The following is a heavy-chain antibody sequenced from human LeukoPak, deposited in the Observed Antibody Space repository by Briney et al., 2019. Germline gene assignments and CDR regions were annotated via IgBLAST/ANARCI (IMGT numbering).Heavy chain of an antibody. D-gene: IGHD2-2*01. Sequence: GASVKVSCKASGYTFPKYGVTWVRQAPGQGLEWMGWINPYNGNTKYAQKVQGRVTMTTDTVTSTAYMELRSLRSDDTAVYYCVRDMEEVVPEGEFYYFYGMDVWGQGTTVTVSS. CDR3: VRDMEEVVPEGEFYYFYGMDV. J-gene: IGHJ6*02. CDR2: INPYNGNT. V-gene: IGHV1-18*01. CDR1: GYTFPKYG.